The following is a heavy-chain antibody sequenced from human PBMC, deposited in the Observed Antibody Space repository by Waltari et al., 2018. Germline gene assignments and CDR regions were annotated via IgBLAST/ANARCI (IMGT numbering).Heavy chain of an antibody. D-gene: IGHD6-6*01. CDR3: ARVWAARRGWFDP. J-gene: IGHJ5*02. CDR1: GGSISSGSYY. V-gene: IGHV4-61*09. Sequence: QVQLQESGPGLVKPSQTLSLTCTVSGGSISSGSYYWSWIRQPAGKGLEWIGYIYTSGSTNYNPSLKSRVTISVDTSKNQFSLKLSSVTAADTAVYYCARVWAARRGWFDPWGQGTLVTVSS. CDR2: IYTSGST.